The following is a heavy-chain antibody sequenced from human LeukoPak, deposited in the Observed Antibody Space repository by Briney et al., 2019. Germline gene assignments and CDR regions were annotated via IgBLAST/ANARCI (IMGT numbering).Heavy chain of an antibody. CDR1: GFTFSSYS. CDR2: ISSSSSYI. D-gene: IGHD3-22*01. J-gene: IGHJ4*02. Sequence: PGGSLRLSCAASGFTFSSYSMNCVSDARGKGLEWVSSISSSSSYIYYADSVKGRFTISRDNAKNSLYLQMNSLRADDTAVYYCARGASLFAGYYDSSGYYYVWGQGTLVTVSS. CDR3: ARGASLFAGYYDSSGYYYV. V-gene: IGHV3-21*01.